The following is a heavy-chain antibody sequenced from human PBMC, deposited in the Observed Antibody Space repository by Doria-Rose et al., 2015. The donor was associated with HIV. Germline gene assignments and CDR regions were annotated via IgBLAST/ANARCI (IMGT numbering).Heavy chain of an antibody. CDR2: ILSDDDR. CDR3: ARIKSSRWYHKYYFDF. V-gene: IGHV2-26*01. D-gene: IGHD6-13*01. J-gene: IGHJ4*02. Sequence: QVTLKESGPVLVKPTETLTLTCTVSGVSLSSPGMGVSWIRQPPGKTLEWLSYILSDDDRSYKTSLQSRLTITRGSSKSQVVLTMTDMDPVDSATYYCARIKSSRWYHKYYFDFWGQGALVIVSA. CDR1: GVSLSSPGMG.